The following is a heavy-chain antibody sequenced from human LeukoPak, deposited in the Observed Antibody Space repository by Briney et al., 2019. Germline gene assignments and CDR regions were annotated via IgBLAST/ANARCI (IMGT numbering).Heavy chain of an antibody. Sequence: GGSLRLSCAASGFIFSTYALSWVRQAPGKGLEWVSSISGSGGTTNYADSVKGRFTISRDNSKNTLYLQMSSLRAEDTALYYCVKVGDSGYGEYYQHWGQGTLVTVSS. J-gene: IGHJ1*01. CDR1: GFIFSTYA. CDR3: VKVGDSGYGEYYQH. D-gene: IGHD5-12*01. V-gene: IGHV3-23*01. CDR2: ISGSGGTT.